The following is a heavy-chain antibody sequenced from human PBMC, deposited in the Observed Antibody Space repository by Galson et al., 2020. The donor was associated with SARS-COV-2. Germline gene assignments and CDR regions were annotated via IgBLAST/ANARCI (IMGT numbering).Heavy chain of an antibody. V-gene: IGHV2-5*02. CDR3: AHRPPGGPVADVLDV. CDR1: GFSLSPTGAG. D-gene: IGHD3-10*01. J-gene: IGHJ3*01. CDR2: LYWDDDK. Sequence: KMSGPTLVKPTQTLTLTCNFSGFSLSPTGAGVGWIRQPPGQALEWLALLYWDDDKRYRPSLESRLTITKDTTKTQVVLTIANMDPVDTGTYFCAHRPPGGPVADVLDVWGRGTMVTVSS.